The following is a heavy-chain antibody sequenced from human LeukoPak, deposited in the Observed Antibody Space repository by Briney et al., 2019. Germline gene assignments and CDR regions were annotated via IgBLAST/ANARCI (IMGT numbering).Heavy chain of an antibody. V-gene: IGHV3-15*01. D-gene: IGHD6-13*01. J-gene: IGHJ5*02. Sequence: GGSLRLSCAASGFTFSNAWMSWVRQAPGKGLEWVGRVKSKTDGGTTDYAAPVKGRFTISRDDSKNTLYPQMNSLKTEDTAVYYCTTVSSSSWYERWGQGTLVTVSS. CDR1: GFTFSNAW. CDR3: TTVSSSSWYER. CDR2: VKSKTDGGTT.